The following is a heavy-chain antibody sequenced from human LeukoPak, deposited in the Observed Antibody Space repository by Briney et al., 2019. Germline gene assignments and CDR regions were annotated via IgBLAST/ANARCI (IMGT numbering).Heavy chain of an antibody. CDR3: ATVGVYYYDSSGYNWFDP. Sequence: ASVKVSFKASGYTFTSYYMHWVRQAPGQGLEWMGIINPSGGSTSYAQKFQGRVTMTRDTSTSTVYMELSSLRSEDTAVYYCATVGVYYYDSSGYNWFDPWGQGTLVTVSS. V-gene: IGHV1-46*01. CDR1: GYTFTSYY. CDR2: INPSGGST. D-gene: IGHD3-22*01. J-gene: IGHJ5*02.